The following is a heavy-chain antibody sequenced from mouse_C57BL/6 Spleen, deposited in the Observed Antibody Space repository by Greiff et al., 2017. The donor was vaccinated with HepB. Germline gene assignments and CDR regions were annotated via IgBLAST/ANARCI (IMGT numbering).Heavy chain of an antibody. V-gene: IGHV5-17*01. D-gene: IGHD3-1*01. CDR2: ISSCSSTI. Sequence: EVQLVESGGGLVKPGGSLKLSCAASGFTFSDYGMHWVRQAPEKGLEWVAYISSCSSTIYYADTVKGRFTISRDNAKNTLFLQMTSLRSEDTAMYYCARTRAYAMGYWGQGASVTVSS. J-gene: IGHJ4*01. CDR1: GFTFSDYG. CDR3: ARTRAYAMGY.